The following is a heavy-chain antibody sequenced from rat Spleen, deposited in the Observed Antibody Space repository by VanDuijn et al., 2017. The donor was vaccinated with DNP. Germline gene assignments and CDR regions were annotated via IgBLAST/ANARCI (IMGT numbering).Heavy chain of an antibody. D-gene: IGHD1-2*01. J-gene: IGHJ3*01. CDR2: INTGGGGA. Sequence: QIQLQQSGAELAKPGSSVKISCKASGYTFTSHFISWIKQTTGKGLDYIGYINTGGGGANYNEKFKGKATMTVDISSSTAFMQLSSLTPDDSAVYYCARPISHFSSNTPFNGFALWGQGTLVTVSS. CDR1: GYTFTSHF. V-gene: IGHV1-43*01. CDR3: ARPISHFSSNTPFNGFAL.